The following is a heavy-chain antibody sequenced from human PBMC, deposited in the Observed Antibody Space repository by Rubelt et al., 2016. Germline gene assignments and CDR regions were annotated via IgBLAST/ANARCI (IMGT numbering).Heavy chain of an antibody. J-gene: IGHJ4*02. Sequence: VRQAPGKGLEWVSYISSSSSTIYYADSVKGRFTISRDNAKNSLYLQMNSLRAEDTAVYYCAKDANTEVYYFDYWGQGTQVTVSS. CDR3: AKDANTEVYYFDY. CDR2: ISSSSSTI. D-gene: IGHD5-18*01. V-gene: IGHV3-48*01.